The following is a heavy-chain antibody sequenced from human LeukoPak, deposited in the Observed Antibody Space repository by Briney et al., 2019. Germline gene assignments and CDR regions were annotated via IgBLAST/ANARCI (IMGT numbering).Heavy chain of an antibody. CDR1: ALTLTSFA. V-gene: IGHV3-23*01. D-gene: IGHD6-13*01. Sequence: GGSLRLSCAAPALTLTSFAMGWVRHAPGEGLDWVSPIRTGDTKWYADSVTGRFTISRDNSANTLYLQMNSLRAGDTAEYYCAKGGVAAGSDWGHGTLVTVSS. CDR3: AKGGVAAGSD. J-gene: IGHJ4*01. CDR2: IRTGDTK.